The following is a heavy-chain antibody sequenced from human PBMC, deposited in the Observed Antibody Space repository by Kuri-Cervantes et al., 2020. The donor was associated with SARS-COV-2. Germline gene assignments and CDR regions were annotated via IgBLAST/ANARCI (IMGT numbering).Heavy chain of an antibody. CDR3: ARTLTRFLEWFLFDY. J-gene: IGHJ4*02. D-gene: IGHD3-3*01. Sequence: ASVKVSCKASGYTFTGYYMHWVRQAPGQGLEWMGWINPNSGGTNYAQKFQGRVTMTRDTSISTAYMELSSVTAADTAVYYCARTLTRFLEWFLFDYWGQGTLVTVSS. CDR2: INPNSGGT. CDR1: GYTFTGYY. V-gene: IGHV1-2*02.